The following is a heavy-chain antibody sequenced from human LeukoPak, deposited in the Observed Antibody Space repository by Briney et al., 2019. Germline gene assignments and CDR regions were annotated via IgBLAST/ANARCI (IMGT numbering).Heavy chain of an antibody. CDR2: IIPIFGTA. V-gene: IGHV1-69*13. D-gene: IGHD6-13*01. J-gene: IGHJ5*02. Sequence: SVKVSCKACGGTFSSYAISWVRQAPGHGLEWMGGIIPIFGTANYAQKFQGRVTITADESTSTAYMELSSLRSEDTAVYYCARDVRIAAAGTNWFDPWGQGTLVTVSS. CDR3: ARDVRIAAAGTNWFDP. CDR1: GGTFSSYA.